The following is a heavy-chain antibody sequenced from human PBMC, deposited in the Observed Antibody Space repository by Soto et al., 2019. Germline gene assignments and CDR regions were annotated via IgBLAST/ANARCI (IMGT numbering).Heavy chain of an antibody. Sequence: QVQLVESGGGAVQPGRSLRLSCTASGFTFGSIAMHWVRQAPGRGLERVALTSYDGSNRYYADSVQGRFTISRDNSRNLLFLQMNSLRVEDTAVYYCAREKGLRLDYWGQGTLVTVSS. CDR3: AREKGLRLDY. CDR2: TSYDGSNR. D-gene: IGHD5-18*01. J-gene: IGHJ4*02. V-gene: IGHV3-30*04. CDR1: GFTFGSIA.